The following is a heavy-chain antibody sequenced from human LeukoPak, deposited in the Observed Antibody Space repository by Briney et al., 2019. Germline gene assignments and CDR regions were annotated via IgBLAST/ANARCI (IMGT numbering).Heavy chain of an antibody. J-gene: IGHJ4*02. CDR3: AREVFGATMIDY. V-gene: IGHV1-2*02. D-gene: IGHD1-26*01. CDR2: INPNSGGT. Sequence: GASVKVSCKASGYTSTGYYMHWVRQAPGQGLEWMGWINPNSGGTNYAQKFQGRVTMTRDTSISTAYMELSRLRSDDTAVYYCAREVFGATMIDYWGQGTLVTVSS. CDR1: GYTSTGYY.